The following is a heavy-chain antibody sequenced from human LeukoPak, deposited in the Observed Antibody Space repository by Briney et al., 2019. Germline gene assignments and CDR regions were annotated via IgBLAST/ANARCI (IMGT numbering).Heavy chain of an antibody. V-gene: IGHV4-39*01. D-gene: IGHD6-13*01. Sequence: PSETLSLTCTVSGGSISGGSHHWGWFRQSPGKGLEWIGSLYLSRTTYYNPSLKSRVTISVDTSKNQFSLKLSSVTAADTAVYYCARHSFPGYSSSWYELIISNWFDPWGQGTLVTVSS. J-gene: IGHJ5*02. CDR2: LYLSRTT. CDR1: GGSISGGSHH. CDR3: ARHSFPGYSSSWYELIISNWFDP.